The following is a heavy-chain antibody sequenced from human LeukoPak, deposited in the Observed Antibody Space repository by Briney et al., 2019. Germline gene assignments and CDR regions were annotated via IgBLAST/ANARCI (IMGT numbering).Heavy chain of an antibody. D-gene: IGHD2-8*01. CDR3: ARVSPLFYYDAFDI. Sequence: ASVKVSCKASGYTFTSYDINWVRQATGQGREWMGWMNPKSGNTGYAQKFQGTVTMIRSTSIRTVYMELSSMRAEDTAVYYCARVSPLFYYDAFDIWGQGTMVTVSS. CDR2: MNPKSGNT. V-gene: IGHV1-8*01. J-gene: IGHJ3*02. CDR1: GYTFTSYD.